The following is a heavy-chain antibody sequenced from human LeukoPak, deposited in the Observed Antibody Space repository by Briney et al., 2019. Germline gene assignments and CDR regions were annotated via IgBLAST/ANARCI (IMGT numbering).Heavy chain of an antibody. CDR1: GYTFTSDG. CDR3: ARSTGYYGSGSWWFDP. V-gene: IGHV1-18*04. D-gene: IGHD3-10*01. J-gene: IGHJ5*02. Sequence: ASVKISCKASGYTFTSDGISCVRQAPGQGLEWMGGISAYNGNTNYAQKLQGRVTMTTDTSTSTAYLELRSLRSDDTAVYYCARSTGYYGSGSWWFDPWGQGTLVTVSS. CDR2: ISAYNGNT.